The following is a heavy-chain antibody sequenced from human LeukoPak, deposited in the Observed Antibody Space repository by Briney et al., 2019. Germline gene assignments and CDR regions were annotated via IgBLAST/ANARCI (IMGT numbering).Heavy chain of an antibody. J-gene: IGHJ4*02. V-gene: IGHV1-18*01. CDR2: ISAYNGNT. CDR1: GYTFTSYG. CDR3: ARAASPQYCSSTSCYTLDY. D-gene: IGHD2-2*02. Sequence: ASVKDSCKASGYTFTSYGISWVRQAPGQGLEWMGWISAYNGNTNYAQKLQGRVTMTTDTSTSTAYMELRSLRSDDTAVYYCARAASPQYCSSTSCYTLDYWGQGTLVTVSS.